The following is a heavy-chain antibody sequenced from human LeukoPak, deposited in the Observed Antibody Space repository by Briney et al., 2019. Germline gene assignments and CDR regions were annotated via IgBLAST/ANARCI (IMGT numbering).Heavy chain of an antibody. CDR3: ARTSQTQDIVVVPAAIRGFDP. CDR1: GFTFSSYS. V-gene: IGHV3-21*01. CDR2: ISSSSSYI. J-gene: IGHJ5*02. D-gene: IGHD2-2*02. Sequence: GGSLRLSCAASGFTFSSYSMNWVRQAPGKGLESVSSISSSSSYIYYADSVKGRFTISRDNAKNSLYLQMNSLRAVDTAVYYCARTSQTQDIVVVPAAIRGFDPWGQGTLVTVSS.